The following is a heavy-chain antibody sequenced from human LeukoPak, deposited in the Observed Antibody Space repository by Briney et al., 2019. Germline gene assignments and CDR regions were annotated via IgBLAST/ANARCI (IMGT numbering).Heavy chain of an antibody. J-gene: IGHJ4*02. CDR1: GYTFTGYY. Sequence: GASVKVSCKASGYTFTGYYMHWVRQAPGQGLEWMGWINPNSGGTNYAQKFQGRVTMTRDTSISTAYMELSRLRSDDTAVYYCARELAEVTMIVVAEFDYWGQGTLVTVSS. D-gene: IGHD3-22*01. CDR3: ARELAEVTMIVVAEFDY. V-gene: IGHV1-2*02. CDR2: INPNSGGT.